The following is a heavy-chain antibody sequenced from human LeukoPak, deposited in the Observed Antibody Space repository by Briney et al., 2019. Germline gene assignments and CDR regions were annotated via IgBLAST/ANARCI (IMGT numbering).Heavy chain of an antibody. CDR1: GSTFSRNW. D-gene: IGHD5-24*01. V-gene: IGHV3-74*01. J-gene: IGHJ4*02. CDR3: TRGYNTASLD. CDR2: INTDGSTT. Sequence: GGSLRLSCVASGSTFSRNWLHWLRQVPGKGLVWVSRINTDGSTTNYADSVKGRFTISRDNTKNTLYLQMNSLRAEDSAAYFCTRGYNTASLDWGQGTRITVAS.